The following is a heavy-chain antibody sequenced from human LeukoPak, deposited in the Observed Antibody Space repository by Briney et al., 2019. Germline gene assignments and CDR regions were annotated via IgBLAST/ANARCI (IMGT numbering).Heavy chain of an antibody. D-gene: IGHD2-15*01. Sequence: VASVKVSCKASGYTFTGYYMHWVRQAPGQGLEWMGRINPNSGGTNYAQKFQGRVTMTRDTSISTAYMELSRLRSDDTAVYYCARVSNPLGYCSGGSCFFDYWGQGTLVTVSS. V-gene: IGHV1-2*06. CDR2: INPNSGGT. J-gene: IGHJ4*02. CDR1: GYTFTGYY. CDR3: ARVSNPLGYCSGGSCFFDY.